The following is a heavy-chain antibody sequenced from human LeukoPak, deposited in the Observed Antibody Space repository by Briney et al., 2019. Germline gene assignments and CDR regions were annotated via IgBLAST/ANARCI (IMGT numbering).Heavy chain of an antibody. CDR1: GGSLSSSRYY. D-gene: IGHD1-26*01. Sequence: SETLSLTCTVSGGSLSSSRYYLGWIREPPGKGLEWIGSIYYSGSTYYNPSLKSRVTISVDTSKNQFSLKLSSVTAADTAVYYCARASPGSRSSGSYRTNFDYWGQGTLVTVSS. CDR2: IYYSGST. V-gene: IGHV4-39*01. CDR3: ARASPGSRSSGSYRTNFDY. J-gene: IGHJ4*02.